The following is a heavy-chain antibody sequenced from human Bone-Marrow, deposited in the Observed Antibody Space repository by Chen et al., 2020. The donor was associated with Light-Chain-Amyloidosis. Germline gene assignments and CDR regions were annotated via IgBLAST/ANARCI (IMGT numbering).Heavy chain of an antibody. J-gene: IGHJ4*02. Sequence: QVQLVQSGAEVRQPGASAKVSCKASGYTFTSFDINWVRQAPGQGLEWVGWMNPNNGATNYAQKFQGRVTMTRNTSISTAYLELSSLRSEDTAMYYCARTGTSGYFYYRWGQGTLVTASS. CDR1: GYTFTSFD. D-gene: IGHD3-22*01. V-gene: IGHV1-8*01. CDR3: ARTGTSGYFYYR. CDR2: MNPNNGAT.